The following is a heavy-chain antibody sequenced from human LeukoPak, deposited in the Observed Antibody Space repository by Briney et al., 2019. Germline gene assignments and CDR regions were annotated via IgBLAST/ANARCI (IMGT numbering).Heavy chain of an antibody. CDR3: ARVIFGVVIIPYFDS. CDR2: ISYDGSNK. CDR1: GFTFSSYA. D-gene: IGHD3-3*01. J-gene: IGHJ4*02. V-gene: IGHV3-30-3*01. Sequence: GGSLRLSCAASGFTFSSYAMYWVRQAPGKGLEWVAVISYDGSNKYYADSVKGRFTISRDNSKNTLYLQMNSLRAEDTAVYYCARVIFGVVIIPYFDSWGQGILVTVSS.